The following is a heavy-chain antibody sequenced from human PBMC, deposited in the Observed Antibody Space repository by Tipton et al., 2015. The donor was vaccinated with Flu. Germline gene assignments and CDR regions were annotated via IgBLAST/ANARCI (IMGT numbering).Heavy chain of an antibody. Sequence: TLSLTCTVSGGSINTSIYYWSWIRLPAGKGLEWIGRIHSSGSTNYKPSLKSRVTISIDTSKNEFSLKLSSVPAADTAVYYCARSGYNFGVDYWGQGTLVTVSS. V-gene: IGHV4-61*02. J-gene: IGHJ4*02. CDR2: IHSSGST. D-gene: IGHD3-22*01. CDR3: ARSGYNFGVDY. CDR1: GGSINTSIYY.